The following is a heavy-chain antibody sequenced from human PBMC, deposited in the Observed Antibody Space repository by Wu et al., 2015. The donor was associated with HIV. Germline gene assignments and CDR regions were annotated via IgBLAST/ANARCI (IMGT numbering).Heavy chain of an antibody. Sequence: VKKAWGRQVEGXLARRLDTLXPTPTIHXVRQALDKGLKWMSWINPDSGDSTSAQKFQGRVTVTRDTSITTAYLEVTSLRSDDTALYFCARGRPPLGELALERFPEGTFDYWGQGTVVTVSS. CDR1: DTLXPTPT. D-gene: IGHD1-1*01. CDR3: ARGRPPLGELALERFPEGTFDY. CDR2: INPDSGDS. V-gene: IGHV1-2*02. J-gene: IGHJ4*02.